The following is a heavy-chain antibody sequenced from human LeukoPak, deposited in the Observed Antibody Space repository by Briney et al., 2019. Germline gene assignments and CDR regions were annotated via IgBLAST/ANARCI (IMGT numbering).Heavy chain of an antibody. Sequence: ASVKVSCKASGYTFTSYDINWVRQATGQGLEWMGSMNPNSGNTGYAQKFQGRVTMTTDTSTSTAYMELRGLRSDDTAVYYCVRDQYDYVWGSYRPYFDYWGQGTLVTVSS. V-gene: IGHV1-8*01. CDR2: MNPNSGNT. J-gene: IGHJ4*02. D-gene: IGHD3-16*02. CDR1: GYTFTSYD. CDR3: VRDQYDYVWGSYRPYFDY.